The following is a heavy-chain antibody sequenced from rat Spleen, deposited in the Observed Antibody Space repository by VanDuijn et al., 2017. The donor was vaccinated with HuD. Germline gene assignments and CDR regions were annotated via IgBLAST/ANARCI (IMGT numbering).Heavy chain of an antibody. CDR3: ARHFYGYNLAGYVMDA. CDR2: ISYVCPTT. V-gene: IGHV5-29*01. D-gene: IGHD1-9*01. J-gene: IGHJ4*01. Sequence: EVQLVESDGGLVQPGRSLKLSCVASGFTFSDYYMAWVRQAPTKGLEWVATISYVCPTTYYRDSVKGRFTISRDNAKSTLYLQMDSLRSEDTATYYCARHFYGYNLAGYVMDAWGQGASVTVSS. CDR1: GFTFSDYY.